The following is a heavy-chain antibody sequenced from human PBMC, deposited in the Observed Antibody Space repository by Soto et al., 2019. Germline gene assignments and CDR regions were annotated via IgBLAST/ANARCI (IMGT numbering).Heavy chain of an antibody. V-gene: IGHV1-2*02. CDR2: INTLSGDT. CDR1: GYTFSGYY. Sequence: QVQLVQSGAEVKKPGASVKVSCKASGYTFSGYYMYWVRQAPGQGLEWMGWINTLSGDTSFPQKFQGRLAMTRDTSIDTAFMEVSRLTSDDTAIYYCARSLLNVILPLAYWGQGTLVSVSS. CDR3: ARSLLNVILPLAY. J-gene: IGHJ4*02. D-gene: IGHD3-3*02.